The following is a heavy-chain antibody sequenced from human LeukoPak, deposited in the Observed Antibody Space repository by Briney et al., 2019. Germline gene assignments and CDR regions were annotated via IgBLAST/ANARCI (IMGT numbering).Heavy chain of an antibody. V-gene: IGHV3-49*04. CDR1: GFTFSSYW. D-gene: IGHD1-26*01. CDR3: IAEGASDY. Sequence: GGSLRLSCAASGFTFSSYWMSWVRQAPGKGLEWVGLIRSKVYGGTTEYAASVKGRFTISRDDSKNIAYLQMNSLKTDDTAVYFCIAEGASDYWGQGSLVTVSS. J-gene: IGHJ4*02. CDR2: IRSKVYGGTT.